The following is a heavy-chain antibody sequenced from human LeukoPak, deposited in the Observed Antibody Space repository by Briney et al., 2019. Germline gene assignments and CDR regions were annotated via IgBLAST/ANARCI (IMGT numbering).Heavy chain of an antibody. J-gene: IGHJ3*02. CDR3: AREDGSGWYAGDAFDM. CDR1: AFTLSSFN. CDR2: TTSSNSYI. Sequence: TGGSLRLSCAASAFTLSSFNMNWVRHAPGKGLEWVSSTTSSNSYIYYADSVKGRFTISRDDAKNSLYLQMNSLRAEDTAVYYCAREDGSGWYAGDAFDMWGQGTMVTVSS. D-gene: IGHD6-13*01. V-gene: IGHV3-21*01.